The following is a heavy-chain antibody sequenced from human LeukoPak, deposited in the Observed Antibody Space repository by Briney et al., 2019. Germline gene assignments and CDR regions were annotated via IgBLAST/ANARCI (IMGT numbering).Heavy chain of an antibody. J-gene: IGHJ4*02. Sequence: HPGGSLRLSCAASGFTFSSYAMHWVRQAPGKGLEWVAVISYDGSNKYYADSVKGRFTISRDNSKNTLYLQMNSLRAEDTAVYYCARGTNGSYSGDYWGQGTLVTVSS. V-gene: IGHV3-30-3*01. D-gene: IGHD1-26*01. CDR1: GFTFSSYA. CDR3: ARGTNGSYSGDY. CDR2: ISYDGSNK.